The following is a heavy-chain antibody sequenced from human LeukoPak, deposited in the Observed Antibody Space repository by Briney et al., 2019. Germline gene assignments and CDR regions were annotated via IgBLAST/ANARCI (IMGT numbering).Heavy chain of an antibody. CDR1: GFTFSSYA. Sequence: GGSLRLSCAASGFTFSSYAMSWVRQGPGKGLEWVSAISGSGGSTYYADSVKGRFTISRDNSKNTLYLQMNSLRAEDTAVYYCAKSPSRYDISLGDVWGQGTTVTVSS. CDR2: ISGSGGST. J-gene: IGHJ6*02. CDR3: AKSPSRYDISLGDV. V-gene: IGHV3-23*01. D-gene: IGHD3-9*01.